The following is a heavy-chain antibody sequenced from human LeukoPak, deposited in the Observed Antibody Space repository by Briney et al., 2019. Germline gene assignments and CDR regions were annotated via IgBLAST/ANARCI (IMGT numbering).Heavy chain of an antibody. D-gene: IGHD5-18*01. V-gene: IGHV4-39*01. CDR3: ARHGPSGYSYALDAFDI. Sequence: SETLSLTCTVSGGSISSRSYYWGWIRQPPGKGLVWIGKISDSGNSYYSPSLKSRVTISVDTSKNQFSLKLSSVTAADTAVYYCARHGPSGYSYALDAFDIWGQGTMVTVSS. CDR2: ISDSGNS. CDR1: GGSISSRSYY. J-gene: IGHJ3*02.